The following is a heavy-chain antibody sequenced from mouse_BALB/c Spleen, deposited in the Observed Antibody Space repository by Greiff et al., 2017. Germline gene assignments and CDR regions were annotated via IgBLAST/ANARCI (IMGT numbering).Heavy chain of an antibody. CDR2: IYPGDGDT. V-gene: IGHV1-80*01. D-gene: IGHD1-1*01. CDR3: AREDYGSRPYFDY. J-gene: IGHJ2*01. Sequence: VKLMESGAELVRPGSSVKISCKASGYAFSSYWMNWVKQRPGQGLEWIGQIYPGDGDTNYNGKFKGKATLTADKSSSTAYMQLSSLTSEDSAVYFCAREDYGSRPYFDYWGQGTTLTVSS. CDR1: GYAFSSYW.